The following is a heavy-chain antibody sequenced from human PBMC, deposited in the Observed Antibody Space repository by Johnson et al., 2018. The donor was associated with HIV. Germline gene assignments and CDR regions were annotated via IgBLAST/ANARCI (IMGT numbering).Heavy chain of an antibody. J-gene: IGHJ3*02. Sequence: VQLVESGGGLVQPGGSLRLSCVASGITVSSYGMHWVRQAPGKGLEWVSGISWNSDNIAYGDSVKGRFTISRDNSKNTLYLQMNSLRAEDTAVYYCAKERAYIRTFDIWGQGTMVTVSS. CDR1: GITVSSYG. CDR3: AKERAYIRTFDI. CDR2: ISWNSDNI. V-gene: IGHV3-NL1*01. D-gene: IGHD5-18*01.